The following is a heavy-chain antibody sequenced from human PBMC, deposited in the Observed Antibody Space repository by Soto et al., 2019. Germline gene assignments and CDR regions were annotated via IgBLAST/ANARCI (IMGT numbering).Heavy chain of an antibody. CDR3: ARDPTAMVTYDY. J-gene: IGHJ4*02. CDR2: ISYDGSNK. V-gene: IGHV3-30-3*01. Sequence: QVLLVESGGGVVQPGRSLRLSCAASGFTVSSYAMHWVRQAPGKGLEWVAVISYDGSNKYYADSVKGRFTISRDNSKNTLYLQMNSLRVEDTAVYYCARDPTAMVTYDYWGQGTLVTVSS. CDR1: GFTVSSYA. D-gene: IGHD5-18*01.